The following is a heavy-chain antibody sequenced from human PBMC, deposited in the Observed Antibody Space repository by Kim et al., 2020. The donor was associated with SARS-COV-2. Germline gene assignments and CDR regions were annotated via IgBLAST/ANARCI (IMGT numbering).Heavy chain of an antibody. D-gene: IGHD3-3*01. CDR1: GGSISSGGYY. CDR2: IYYSGST. Sequence: SETLSLTCTVSGGSISSGGYYWSWIRQHPGKGLEGIGYIYYSGSTYYNPSLKSRVTISVDTSKNQFSLKLSSVTAADTAVYYCARAMGITIFGVVIVNWLDPWGQGTLVTVSS. V-gene: IGHV4-31*03. CDR3: ARAMGITIFGVVIVNWLDP. J-gene: IGHJ5*02.